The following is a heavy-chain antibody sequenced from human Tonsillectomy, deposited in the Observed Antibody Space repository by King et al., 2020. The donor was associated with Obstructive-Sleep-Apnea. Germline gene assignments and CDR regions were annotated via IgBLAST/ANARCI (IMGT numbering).Heavy chain of an antibody. D-gene: IGHD2-15*01. V-gene: IGHV3-33*01. CDR1: GFTFRSYG. CDR3: ARDYIEVVVAGSQVGMDV. J-gene: IGHJ6*02. Sequence: VQLVESGGGVVQPGRSLRLSCEVSGFTFRSYGMHWVRQAPGKGLEWVAGIWYDGSYKYYADSVKGRFTISRDNSKNTLYREMRSLRVEDTAVYYCARDYIEVVVAGSQVGMDVWGQGTSVTVSS. CDR2: IWYDGSYK.